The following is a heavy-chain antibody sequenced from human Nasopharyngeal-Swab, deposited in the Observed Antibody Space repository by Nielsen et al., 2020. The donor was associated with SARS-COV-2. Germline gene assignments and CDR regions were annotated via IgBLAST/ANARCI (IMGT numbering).Heavy chain of an antibody. J-gene: IGHJ4*02. CDR1: GFTFSSYS. D-gene: IGHD6-13*01. CDR3: ARGAGTSFGVVSYFDY. Sequence: GESPKISCAASGFTFSSYSMNWVRQAPGKGLEWVSSISSSSSYIYYADSVKGRFTISRDNAKNSLYLQMNSLRAEDTAVYYCARGAGTSFGVVSYFDYWGQGTLVTVSS. V-gene: IGHV3-21*01. CDR2: ISSSSSYI.